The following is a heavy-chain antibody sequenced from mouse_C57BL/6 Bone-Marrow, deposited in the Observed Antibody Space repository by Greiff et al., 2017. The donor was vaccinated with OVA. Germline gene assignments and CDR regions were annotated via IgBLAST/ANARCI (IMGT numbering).Heavy chain of an antibody. J-gene: IGHJ4*01. CDR1: GYTFTDYY. CDR3: ARDGYDVYAMDY. V-gene: IGHV1-26*01. D-gene: IGHD2-2*01. Sequence: VQLQQSGPELVKPGASVKISCKASGYTFTDYYMNWVKQSHGKSLEWIGDINPNNGGTSYNQKFKGKATLTVDKSSSTAYLELRSLTSDDSAVYYCARDGYDVYAMDYWGQGTSVTVSS. CDR2: INPNNGGT.